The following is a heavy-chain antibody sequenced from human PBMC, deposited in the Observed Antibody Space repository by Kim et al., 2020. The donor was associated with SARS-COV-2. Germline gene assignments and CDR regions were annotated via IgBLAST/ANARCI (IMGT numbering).Heavy chain of an antibody. CDR3: ARRLYDFWSGYGWFDP. V-gene: IGHV4-39*01. CDR1: GGSISSSSYY. CDR2: IYYSGST. D-gene: IGHD3-3*01. J-gene: IGHJ5*02. Sequence: SETLSLTCTVSGGSISSSSYYWGWIRQPPGKGLEWIGSIYYSGSTYYNPSLKSRVTISVDTSKNQFSLKLSSVTAADTAVYYCARRLYDFWSGYGWFDPWGQGTLVTVSS.